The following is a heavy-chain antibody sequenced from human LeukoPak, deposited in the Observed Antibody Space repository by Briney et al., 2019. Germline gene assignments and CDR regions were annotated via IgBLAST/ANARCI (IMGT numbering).Heavy chain of an antibody. CDR1: GGSISSYY. CDR3: ARARRLWGLDAFDI. V-gene: IGHV4-59*01. J-gene: IGHJ3*02. Sequence: PSETLSLTCTVSGGSISSYYWSWIRQPPGKGLEWIGYIYYSGSTNYNPSLKSRVTISVDTSKNQFSLKLSSVTAADTAVYYCARARRLWGLDAFDIWGQGTMVTVSS. CDR2: IYYSGST. D-gene: IGHD5-18*01.